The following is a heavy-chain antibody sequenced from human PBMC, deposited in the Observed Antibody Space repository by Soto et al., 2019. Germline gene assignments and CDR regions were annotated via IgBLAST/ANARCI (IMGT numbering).Heavy chain of an antibody. CDR2: IYHSGST. J-gene: IGHJ6*02. CDR3: AILRLGELPTVNV. D-gene: IGHD3-16*01. CDR1: GGSISSSSYY. Sequence: PSETLSITCTVSGGSISSSSYYWGWIRQPPGKGLEWIGEIYHSGSTNYNPSLKSRVTISVDKSKNQFSLKLSSVTAADTAVYYCAILRLGELPTVNVWGQGTTVTVSS. V-gene: IGHV4-39*07.